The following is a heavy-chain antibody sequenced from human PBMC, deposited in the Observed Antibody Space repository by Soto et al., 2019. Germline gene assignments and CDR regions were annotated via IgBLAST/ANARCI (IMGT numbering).Heavy chain of an antibody. CDR1: RGSISSYY. V-gene: IGHV4-59*01. D-gene: IGHD4-17*01. J-gene: IGHJ6*02. CDR3: ARDTTTTVVTSLNDFYGMDV. CDR2: IYYSGST. Sequence: PSETLSLTCSVSRGSISSYYWSWIRQPPGKGLEWIGYIYYSGSTNYNPSLKSRVTISVDTSKNQFSLKLSSVTAADTAVYYCARDTTTTVVTSLNDFYGMDVWGQGTTVTVSS.